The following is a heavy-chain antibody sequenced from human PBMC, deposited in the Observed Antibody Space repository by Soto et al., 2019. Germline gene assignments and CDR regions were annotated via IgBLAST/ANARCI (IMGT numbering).Heavy chain of an antibody. CDR3: AKDFYRATVTTAYFDY. J-gene: IGHJ4*02. D-gene: IGHD4-17*01. CDR2: ISGSGGST. V-gene: IGHV3-23*01. Sequence: PGGSLRLSCAASGFTFSGYAMSWVRQAPGKGLEWVSAISGSGGSTYNADSVKGRFTISRDNSKNTLYLQMNSLRAEDTAVYYCAKDFYRATVTTAYFDYWGQGTLVTVSS. CDR1: GFTFSGYA.